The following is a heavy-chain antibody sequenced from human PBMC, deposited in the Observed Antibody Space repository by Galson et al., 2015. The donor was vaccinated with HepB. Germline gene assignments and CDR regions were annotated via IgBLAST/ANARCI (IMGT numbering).Heavy chain of an antibody. D-gene: IGHD3-10*01. CDR3: ASLFITMVRGVGRDSDAFDI. V-gene: IGHV3-30-3*01. CDR2: ISYDGSNK. CDR1: GFTFSSYA. Sequence: SLRLSCAASGFTFSSYAMHWVRQAPGKGLEWVAVISYDGSNKYYADSVKGRFTISRDNSKNTLYLQMNSLRAEDTAVYYCASLFITMVRGVGRDSDAFDIWGQGTRVTVSS. J-gene: IGHJ3*02.